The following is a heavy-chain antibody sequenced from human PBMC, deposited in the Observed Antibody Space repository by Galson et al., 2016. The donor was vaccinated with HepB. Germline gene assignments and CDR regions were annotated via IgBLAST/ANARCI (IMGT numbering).Heavy chain of an antibody. Sequence: SLRLSCAASGFTFNIYAMSWVRQAPGKGLEWVANIKQDGSEKYYVDSVKGRFTISRDNAKNSLYLQMNSLRAEDTAVYYCARHHGSGSYWDYFDYWGQGTLVTVSS. D-gene: IGHD3-10*01. CDR3: ARHHGSGSYWDYFDY. CDR1: GFTFNIYA. J-gene: IGHJ4*02. CDR2: IKQDGSEK. V-gene: IGHV3-7*03.